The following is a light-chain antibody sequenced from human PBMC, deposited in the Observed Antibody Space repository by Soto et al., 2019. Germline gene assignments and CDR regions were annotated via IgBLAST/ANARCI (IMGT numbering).Light chain of an antibody. J-gene: IGKJ4*01. CDR2: GAS. Sequence: EIVVTQSPATLSASPGERVTLSCRASQFVSSRLAWYQQRPGQAPRLLIYGASNRATGIPDRFSGSGSGTDFTLTISRLEPEDFAVYYCQQYGSSPLTFGGGTKVDIK. CDR3: QQYGSSPLT. V-gene: IGKV3-20*01. CDR1: QFVSSR.